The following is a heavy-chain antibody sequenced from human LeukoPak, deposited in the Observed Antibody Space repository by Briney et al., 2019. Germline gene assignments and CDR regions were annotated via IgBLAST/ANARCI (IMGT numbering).Heavy chain of an antibody. Sequence: SETLSLTCTVSGGSISSGSYYWSWIRQPAGKGLEWIGRIYTSGSTNYNPSLKSRVTISVDTSKNQFSLKLSSVTAADTAVYYCASSYYDFWSGYGDYYYYMDVWGKGTTVTVSS. D-gene: IGHD3-3*01. CDR3: ASSYYDFWSGYGDYYYYMDV. V-gene: IGHV4-61*02. CDR2: IYTSGST. CDR1: GGSISSGSYY. J-gene: IGHJ6*03.